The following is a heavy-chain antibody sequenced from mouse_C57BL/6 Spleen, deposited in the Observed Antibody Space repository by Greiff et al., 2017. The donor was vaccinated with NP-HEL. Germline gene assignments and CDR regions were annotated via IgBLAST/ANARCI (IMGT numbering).Heavy chain of an antibody. V-gene: IGHV1-26*01. CDR2: INPNNGGT. CDR3: ASPIYYDYDWAFDY. J-gene: IGHJ2*01. Sequence: EVQLQQSGPELVKPGASVKISCKASGYTFTDYYMNWVKQSHGKSLEWIGDINPNNGGTSYNQKFKGKATLTVDKSSSTAYMELRSLTSEDSAVYYCASPIYYDYDWAFDYWGQGTTLTVSS. CDR1: GYTFTDYY. D-gene: IGHD2-4*01.